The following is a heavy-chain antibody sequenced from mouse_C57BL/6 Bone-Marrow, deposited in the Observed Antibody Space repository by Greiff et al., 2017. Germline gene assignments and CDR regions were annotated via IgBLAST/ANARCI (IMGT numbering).Heavy chain of an antibody. D-gene: IGHD1-1*01. CDR3: ARCYYGSSLIAY. CDR2: IHPNSGST. CDR1: GYTFTSYW. Sequence: QVQLQQPGAELVKPGASVKLSCKASGYTFTSYWMHWVKQRPGQGLEWIGMIHPNSGSTNYNEKFKSKATLTVDKSSSTAYMQRSSLTSEDSAVYYSARCYYGSSLIAYWGQGTLVTVSA. J-gene: IGHJ3*01. V-gene: IGHV1-64*01.